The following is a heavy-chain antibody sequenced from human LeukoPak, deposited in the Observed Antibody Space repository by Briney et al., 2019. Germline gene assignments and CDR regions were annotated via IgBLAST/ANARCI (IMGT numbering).Heavy chain of an antibody. Sequence: PGGSLRLSCAASEFTFVRYAMNWVRQAPGKGLERVSYISSSSAKIDYAESVKGRFTISRDNSKNSLYLQMDSLRAEDTAVYYCARDPSYASSWYHYMDVWGKGTTVTVSS. V-gene: IGHV3-48*04. J-gene: IGHJ6*03. CDR3: ARDPSYASSWYHYMDV. D-gene: IGHD6-13*01. CDR2: ISSSSAKI. CDR1: EFTFVRYA.